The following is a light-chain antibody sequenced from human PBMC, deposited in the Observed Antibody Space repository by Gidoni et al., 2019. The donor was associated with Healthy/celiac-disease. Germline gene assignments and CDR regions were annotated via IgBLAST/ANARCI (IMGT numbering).Light chain of an antibody. CDR3: QQLNSYPWT. CDR1: QGISSY. J-gene: IGKJ1*01. V-gene: IGKV1-9*01. Sequence: DIQLTQSPSFLSASVGDRVTIPCRASQGISSYLTWYQQKPGKAPNLLIYAASTLQSGVPSRFSGSGSGTEFTLTIRSLQPEDFATYYCQQLNSYPWTFGQGTKVEIK. CDR2: AAS.